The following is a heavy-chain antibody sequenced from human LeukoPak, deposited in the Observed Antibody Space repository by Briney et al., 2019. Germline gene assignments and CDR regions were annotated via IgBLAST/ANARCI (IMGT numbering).Heavy chain of an antibody. V-gene: IGHV3-23*01. CDR1: GFTFSTYA. CDR2: ISAGGGST. D-gene: IGHD3-3*01. CDR3: ARVSTDDSRVDYYGMDV. J-gene: IGHJ6*02. Sequence: PGGSLRLSCAASGFTFSTYAMSWVRQAPGKGLEWVSTISAGGGSTYYADSVKGRFTISRDNSKYTLYLQMNSLRADDTAVYYCARVSTDDSRVDYYGMDVWGQGTTVTVSS.